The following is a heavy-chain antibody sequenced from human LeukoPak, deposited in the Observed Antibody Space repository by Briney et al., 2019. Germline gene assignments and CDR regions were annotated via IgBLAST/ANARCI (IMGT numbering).Heavy chain of an antibody. D-gene: IGHD3-10*01. Sequence: PSETLSLTCTVSGGSISSGDYYWSWIRQPPGKGLEWIGYIYYSGSTYYNPSLKSRVTISVDTSKNQFSLKLSSVTAADTAVYYCARQKLGPSGSLLDYWGQGTLVTVSS. J-gene: IGHJ4*02. CDR1: GGSISSGDYY. V-gene: IGHV4-30-4*02. CDR2: IYYSGST. CDR3: ARQKLGPSGSLLDY.